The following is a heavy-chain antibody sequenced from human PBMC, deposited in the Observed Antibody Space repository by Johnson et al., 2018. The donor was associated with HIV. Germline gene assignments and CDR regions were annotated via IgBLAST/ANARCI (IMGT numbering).Heavy chain of an antibody. J-gene: IGHJ3*01. CDR1: GFTLGSFG. D-gene: IGHD6-6*01. V-gene: IGHV3-30*03. CDR2: ISYDGTNE. Sequence: QVQLVESGGGVVQPGRSLRLSCVASGFTLGSFGMHWVRQAPGKGLEWVAVISYDGTNEYYAESVKARFTISRDNSKNTLYLVMNRLRPEDTAVYYCARVQIAARWSDALHFWGQGTKVTVSS. CDR3: ARVQIAARWSDALHF.